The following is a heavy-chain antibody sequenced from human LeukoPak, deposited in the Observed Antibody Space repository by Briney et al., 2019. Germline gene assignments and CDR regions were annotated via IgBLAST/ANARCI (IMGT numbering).Heavy chain of an antibody. J-gene: IGHJ6*03. D-gene: IGHD5-24*01. Sequence: GGSLRLSCAASGLTVSSNYMSWVRQAPGKGLEWVSVIYSGGSTYYADSVKGRFTISRDNSKNTLYLQMNSLRAEDTAVYYCARGKRWLQNYYYYYYMDVWGKGTTVTISS. CDR1: GLTVSSNY. V-gene: IGHV3-66*01. CDR3: ARGKRWLQNYYYYYYMDV. CDR2: IYSGGST.